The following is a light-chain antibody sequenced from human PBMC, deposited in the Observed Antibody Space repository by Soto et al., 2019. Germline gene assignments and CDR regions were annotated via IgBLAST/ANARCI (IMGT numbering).Light chain of an antibody. Sequence: EIVLTQSPGTLSLSPGHSATLSCRASESISIDYLAWYQQRLGQAPRLLIYGASIGATGIPDRFSGSGSGTDFTLTISRLEPEDFAIYYCQQYGGVPYTFGQGTKLEIK. V-gene: IGKV3-20*01. CDR2: GAS. J-gene: IGKJ2*01. CDR1: ESISIDY. CDR3: QQYGGVPYT.